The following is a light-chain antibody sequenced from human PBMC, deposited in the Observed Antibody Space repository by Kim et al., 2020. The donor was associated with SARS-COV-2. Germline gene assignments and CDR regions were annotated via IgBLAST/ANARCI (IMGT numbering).Light chain of an antibody. CDR2: AAS. Sequence: DSEGDRVTMTCRESQGISNYSAWYQQQPGKVPKLLIYAASTLQSGVPSRFSGSGSWTAFSLTISSLQPEDVATYYCQKYNSAYSTFGQGTKLEI. J-gene: IGKJ2*01. CDR3: QKYNSAYST. CDR1: QGISNY. V-gene: IGKV1-27*01.